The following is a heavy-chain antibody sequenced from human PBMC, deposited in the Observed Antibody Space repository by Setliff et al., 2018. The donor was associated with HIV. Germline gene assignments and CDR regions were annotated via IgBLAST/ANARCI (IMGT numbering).Heavy chain of an antibody. V-gene: IGHV4-61*09. D-gene: IGHD3-16*01. CDR3: ARVSTDYVWGSFLSSGPYYFDF. CDR1: GDSITSGTYY. Sequence: SETLSLTCTVSGDSITSGTYYWSWIRQPAGMRLEWIGHISTSGTTNYNPSLKSRVTITADTSKSQFPLKLTSVTAAYKAAYFCARVSTDYVWGSFLSSGPYYFDFWGQGALVTVSS. J-gene: IGHJ4*02. CDR2: ISTSGTT.